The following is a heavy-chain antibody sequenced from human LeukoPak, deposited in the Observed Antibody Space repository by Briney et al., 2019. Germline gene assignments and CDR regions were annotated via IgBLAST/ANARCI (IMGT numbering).Heavy chain of an antibody. Sequence: PSQTLSLTCTVSGGSISSGSYYWSWIRQPAGKELEWIGRIYTSGSTNYNPSLKSRVTISVDTSKNQFSLRLSSVTAADTAVYYCARGGGGILTGFLFDYWGQGTLVTVSS. D-gene: IGHD3-9*01. CDR2: IYTSGST. J-gene: IGHJ4*02. CDR3: ARGGGGILTGFLFDY. V-gene: IGHV4-61*02. CDR1: GGSISSGSYY.